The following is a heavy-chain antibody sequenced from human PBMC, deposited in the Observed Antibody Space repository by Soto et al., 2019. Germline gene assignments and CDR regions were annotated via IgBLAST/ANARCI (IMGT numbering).Heavy chain of an antibody. V-gene: IGHV1-69*02. J-gene: IGHJ4*02. D-gene: IGHD3-22*01. CDR2: IIPILGIA. CDR3: ASNGKGHYYDSSGYPTADY. CDR1: GGTFSSYT. Sequence: QVQLVQSGAEVKKPGSSVKVSCKASGGTFSSYTISWVRQAPGQGLEWMGRIIPILGIANYAQKFQGRVTITADKSTSTAYMELSSLRSEDTAVYYCASNGKGHYYDSSGYPTADYWGQGTLVTVSS.